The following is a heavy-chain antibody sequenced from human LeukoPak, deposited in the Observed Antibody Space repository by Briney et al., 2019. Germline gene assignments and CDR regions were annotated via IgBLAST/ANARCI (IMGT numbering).Heavy chain of an antibody. CDR2: MNPNSGNT. CDR1: GYTFTTYD. CDR3: ARGRGSGLNERWFAP. J-gene: IGHJ5*02. V-gene: IGHV1-8*01. D-gene: IGHD3-16*01. Sequence: ASVSLSCKASGYTFTTYDINWVRQATGQGLERMGWMNPNSGNTGYTQKFQGRVTMTSNTSISTAYMELSSLRSEETGVYYCARGRGSGLNERWFAPWGQGSLVTVSS.